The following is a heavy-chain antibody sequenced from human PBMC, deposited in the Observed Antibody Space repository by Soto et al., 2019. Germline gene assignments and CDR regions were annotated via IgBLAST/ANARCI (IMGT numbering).Heavy chain of an antibody. CDR3: AKGDRYSYGYGY. D-gene: IGHD5-18*01. V-gene: IGHV3-23*01. Sequence: GGSLRLSCAASGFTFSSYAMSWVRQAPGKGLEWVSAISGSGGGTYYADSVKGRFTISRDNSKNTLYLQMNSLRAEDTAVYYCAKGDRYSYGYGYWGQGTLVTVSS. CDR2: ISGSGGGT. CDR1: GFTFSSYA. J-gene: IGHJ4*02.